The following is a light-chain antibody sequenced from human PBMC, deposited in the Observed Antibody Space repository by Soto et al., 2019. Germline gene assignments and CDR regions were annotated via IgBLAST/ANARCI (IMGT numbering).Light chain of an antibody. CDR1: QSVSSY. CDR3: HQYNSWPPGT. V-gene: IGKV3-11*01. CDR2: DAS. J-gene: IGKJ2*01. Sequence: EIVLTQSPATLSLSPGERATLSCRASQSVSSYLAWYQQKPGQAPRLLIYDASNRATGIPARFSGSGSGTDFTLTLSSLQSEDFALYYCHQYNSWPPGTFGQGTKVDIK.